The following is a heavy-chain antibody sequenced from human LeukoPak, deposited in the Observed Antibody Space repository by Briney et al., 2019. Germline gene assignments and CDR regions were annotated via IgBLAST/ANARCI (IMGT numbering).Heavy chain of an antibody. CDR3: ARDRVGVGGNGWEN. Sequence: RASVKVSCKASGYTFTRYYMHWVRQAPGQGLEWMGIISPSGASTSYAQKFQGRVTMTRDTSIGTAYMELSSLRSEDTAVYYCARDRVGVGGNGWENWGQGTLVTVSS. CDR1: GYTFTRYY. J-gene: IGHJ4*02. V-gene: IGHV1-46*01. CDR2: ISPSGAST. D-gene: IGHD6-19*01.